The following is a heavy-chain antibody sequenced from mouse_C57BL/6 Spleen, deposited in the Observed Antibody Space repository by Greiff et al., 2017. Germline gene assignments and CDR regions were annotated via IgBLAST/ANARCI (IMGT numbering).Heavy chain of an antibody. CDR2: INPYNGDT. V-gene: IGHV1-20*01. Sequence: VHVKQSGPELVKPGDSVKISCKASGYSFTGYFMNWVMQSHGKSLEWIGRINPYNGDTFYNQKFKGKATLTVDKSSSTAHMELRSLTSEDSAVXYCARYGLITTGFFDYWGQGTTLTVSS. CDR1: GYSFTGYF. CDR3: ARYGLITTGFFDY. D-gene: IGHD1-1*01. J-gene: IGHJ2*01.